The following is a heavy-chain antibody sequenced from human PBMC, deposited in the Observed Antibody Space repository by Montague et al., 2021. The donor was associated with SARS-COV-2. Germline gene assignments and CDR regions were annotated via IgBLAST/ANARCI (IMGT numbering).Heavy chain of an antibody. CDR1: GDSVSSNIAT. V-gene: IGHV6-1*01. Sequence: CAISGDSVSSNIATWNWIRQSPSRGLEWQGRTYYRSKWYNDYAVSVKSRVIINPDTSNNQISLQLNSVTPEDTAVYYCARAYCGGDCYFYWYFDLWGRGTLVTVSS. CDR3: ARAYCGGDCYFYWYFDL. D-gene: IGHD2-21*02. CDR2: TYYRSKWYN. J-gene: IGHJ2*01.